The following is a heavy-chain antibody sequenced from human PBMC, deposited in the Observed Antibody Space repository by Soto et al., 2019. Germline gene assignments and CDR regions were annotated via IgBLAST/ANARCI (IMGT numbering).Heavy chain of an antibody. Sequence: ASVKVSCKASGYTFTSYGISWVRQAPGQGLEWMGWISAYNGNTNYAQKLQGRVTMTTDTSTSTAYMELRSLRSDDTAVYYFATVPDSTSYYYDSGWFDPWGQGTLVTVSS. CDR3: ATVPDSTSYYYDSGWFDP. V-gene: IGHV1-18*04. CDR1: GYTFTSYG. J-gene: IGHJ5*02. D-gene: IGHD3-22*01. CDR2: ISAYNGNT.